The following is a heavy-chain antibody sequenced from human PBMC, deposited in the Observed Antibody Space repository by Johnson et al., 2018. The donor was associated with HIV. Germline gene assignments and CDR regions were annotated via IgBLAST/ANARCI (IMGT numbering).Heavy chain of an antibody. J-gene: IGHJ3*02. Sequence: QVQLVEYGGGVVQPGRSLRLSCAASGFTFSSYAMHWVRQAPGKGLEWVAVISYDGSNKYYADSVKGRFTISRDNSKNTLYLQMNSLRAEDTAVYYCARRKIAAAGRDAFDIWGQGTMVTVSS. D-gene: IGHD6-13*01. V-gene: IGHV3-30*04. CDR1: GFTFSSYA. CDR3: ARRKIAAAGRDAFDI. CDR2: ISYDGSNK.